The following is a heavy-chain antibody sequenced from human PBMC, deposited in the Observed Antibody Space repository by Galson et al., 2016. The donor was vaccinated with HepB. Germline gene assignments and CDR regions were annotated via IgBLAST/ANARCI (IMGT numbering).Heavy chain of an antibody. CDR2: INLSAGSI. Sequence: SVKVSCKASGYPFYNYGITWVRQAPGQGLEWMGMINLSAGSIRYAQEIQGRVTMTRNTSTTTVYLELSSLKSEDTAVYYCASGQLPPTNYSFAYWGQGALVTVSS. V-gene: IGHV1-46*02. CDR3: ASGQLPPTNYSFAY. D-gene: IGHD2-2*01. J-gene: IGHJ4*02. CDR1: GYPFYNYG.